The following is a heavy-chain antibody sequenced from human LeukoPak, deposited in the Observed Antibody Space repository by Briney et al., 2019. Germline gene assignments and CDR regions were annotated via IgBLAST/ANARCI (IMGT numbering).Heavy chain of an antibody. V-gene: IGHV3-48*03. J-gene: IGHJ4*02. Sequence: GGSLRLSCAASGFTFSTYEMNWVRQAPGKGLEWVSYISGGGETIYFADSLKGRFTVSRDNAENTLYLQMNSLRAEDTAVYYCARARGYYYDSFDYWGQGTLVTVSS. CDR2: ISGGGETI. CDR1: GFTFSTYE. CDR3: ARARGYYYDSFDY. D-gene: IGHD3-22*01.